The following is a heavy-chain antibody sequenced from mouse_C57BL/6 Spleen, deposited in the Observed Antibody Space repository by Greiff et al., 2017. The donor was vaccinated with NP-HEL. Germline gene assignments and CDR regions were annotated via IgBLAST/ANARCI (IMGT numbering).Heavy chain of an antibody. V-gene: IGHV5-4*03. CDR1: GFTFSSYA. J-gene: IGHJ4*01. Sequence: EVKVVESGGGLVKPGGSLKLSCAASGFTFSSYAMSWVRQTPEKRLEWVATISDGGSYTYYPDNVKGRFTISRDNAKNNLYLQMSHLKSEDTAMYYCARALNAIYAMDYWGQGTSVTVSS. CDR3: ARALNAIYAMDY. CDR2: ISDGGSYT.